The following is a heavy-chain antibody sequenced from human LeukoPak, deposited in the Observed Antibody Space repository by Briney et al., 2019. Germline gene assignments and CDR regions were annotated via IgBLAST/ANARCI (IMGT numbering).Heavy chain of an antibody. CDR2: ITWDSDRI. CDR1: GFNFDDYA. CDR3: AKSGGEFVEMATIYYFDS. V-gene: IGHV3-9*01. J-gene: IGHJ4*02. D-gene: IGHD5-24*01. Sequence: GGSLRLSCAASGFNFDDYAMHWVRQAPGKGLEWVSGITWDSDRIGYADSVKGRFTISRDNAKNSLYLQMNSLRAEDTALYYCAKSGGEFVEMATIYYFDSWGQGTLVTVSS.